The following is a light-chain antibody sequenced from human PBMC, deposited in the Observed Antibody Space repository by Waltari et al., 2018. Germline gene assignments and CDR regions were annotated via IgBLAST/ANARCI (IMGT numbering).Light chain of an antibody. CDR1: QTISNH. J-gene: IGKJ2*01. CDR3: QHSDGPSP. Sequence: DIQMTQSPSSLSASVGDRVTITCRASQTISNHLNWYQHKPGQAPRLLIFGVSSLRGGVRSRFRGSGSETDFTLTISGLQPEDLATYYCQHSDGPSPFGQGTKLEIK. CDR2: GVS. V-gene: IGKV1-39*01.